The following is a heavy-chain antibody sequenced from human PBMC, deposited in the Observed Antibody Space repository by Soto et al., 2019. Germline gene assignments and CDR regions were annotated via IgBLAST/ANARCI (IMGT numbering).Heavy chain of an antibody. CDR3: ERDGAGYATEAFDI. J-gene: IGHJ3*02. D-gene: IGHD3-10*01. CDR2: IYYSGST. CDR1: GGSISSYY. V-gene: IGHV4-59*01. Sequence: QVQLQESGPGLVKPSETLSLTCTVSGGSISSYYWSWIRQPPGKGLEWIGYIYYSGSTNDHPSLKSRVTISVDTSKNQFYLQLSSVTAADTAVYYCERDGAGYATEAFDIWGQGTMVTVSS.